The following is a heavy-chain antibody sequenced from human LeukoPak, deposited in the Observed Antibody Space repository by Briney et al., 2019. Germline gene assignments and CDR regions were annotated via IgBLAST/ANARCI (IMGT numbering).Heavy chain of an antibody. V-gene: IGHV3-23*01. Sequence: GGSLRLSCAASGFTFSTCAMSWVRQAPGKGLEWVSGISGTTSGTYYADSVKGRLTISRDSSKNTLFLQVNSLRAEDTAVYYCAKVRTYFYHGLDVWGQGTTVTVSS. J-gene: IGHJ6*02. CDR1: GFTFSTCA. CDR2: ISGTTSGT. CDR3: AKVRTYFYHGLDV. D-gene: IGHD1-14*01.